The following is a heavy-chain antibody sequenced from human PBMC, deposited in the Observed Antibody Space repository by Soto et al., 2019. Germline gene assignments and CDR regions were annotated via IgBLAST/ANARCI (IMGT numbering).Heavy chain of an antibody. CDR3: AREEVRFLELEGYYYYYGMDV. J-gene: IGHJ6*02. CDR2: IYYSGST. CDR1: GGSISSSSYY. Sequence: SETLSLTCTVSGGSISSSSYYWGWIRQPPGKGLEWIGSIYYSGSTYYNPSLKSRVTISVDTSKNQFSLKLSSVTAADTAVYYCAREEVRFLELEGYYYYYGMDVWGQGTTVTVSS. V-gene: IGHV4-39*02. D-gene: IGHD3-3*01.